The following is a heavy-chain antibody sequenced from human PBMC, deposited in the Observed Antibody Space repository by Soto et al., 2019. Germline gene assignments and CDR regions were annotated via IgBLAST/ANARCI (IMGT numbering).Heavy chain of an antibody. Sequence: QVQLVESGGGVVQPGRSLRLSCAASGFTFSSYGMHWVRQAPGKGLEWVAVIYYDGSNKYYADSVKGRFTISRDNSKNTLYPQMNSLRAEDTALYYWARAQYSSSWYPFDYWGQGTLVTVSS. V-gene: IGHV3-33*01. CDR1: GFTFSSYG. CDR3: ARAQYSSSWYPFDY. J-gene: IGHJ4*02. D-gene: IGHD6-13*01. CDR2: IYYDGSNK.